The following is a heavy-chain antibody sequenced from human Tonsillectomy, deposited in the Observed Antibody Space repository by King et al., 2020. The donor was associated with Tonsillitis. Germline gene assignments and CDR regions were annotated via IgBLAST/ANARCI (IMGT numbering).Heavy chain of an antibody. V-gene: IGHV3-30*18. D-gene: IGHD1-7*01. Sequence: VQLVESGGGVVQPGRSLRLSCAASGFTFSSYGMHWVRQAPGKGLEWVAVMSYDGYNKYYADSVKGRFTISRDNSRNTLYLQMNSLTAEDSAVYFCAKGAGISGTTGAFDIWGQGTMVTVSS. CDR2: MSYDGYNK. CDR1: GFTFSSYG. J-gene: IGHJ3*02. CDR3: AKGAGISGTTGAFDI.